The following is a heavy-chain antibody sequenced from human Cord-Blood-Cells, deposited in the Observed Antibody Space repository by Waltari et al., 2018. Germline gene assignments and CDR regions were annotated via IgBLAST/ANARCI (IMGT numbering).Heavy chain of an antibody. D-gene: IGHD7-27*01. V-gene: IGHV1-2*04. CDR1: AYTFTWYY. Sequence: QVPLVQSGAEVMKPGATVSVSCKASAYTFTWYYMHWVRPAPGQGLEWMGWINTNNGGTNYAQKFQGWVTMTRDTSISTAYMELRRLRSDETAVYYWARATTGEFDYWGQGTLVTVSS. CDR3: ARATTGEFDY. CDR2: INTNNGGT. J-gene: IGHJ4*02.